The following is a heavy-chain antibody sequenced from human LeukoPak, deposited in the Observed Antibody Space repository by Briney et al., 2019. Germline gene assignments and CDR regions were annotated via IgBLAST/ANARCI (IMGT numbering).Heavy chain of an antibody. Sequence: PGGSLRLSCAASGFTFSSYWMSWVRQAPGKGLEWVSYISSSSSTIYYADSVKGRFTISRDNAKNSLYLQMNSLRAEDTAVYYCARDADHLEWLRSPLGYWGQGTLVTASS. CDR2: ISSSSSTI. D-gene: IGHD5-12*01. CDR3: ARDADHLEWLRSPLGY. V-gene: IGHV3-48*04. CDR1: GFTFSSYW. J-gene: IGHJ4*02.